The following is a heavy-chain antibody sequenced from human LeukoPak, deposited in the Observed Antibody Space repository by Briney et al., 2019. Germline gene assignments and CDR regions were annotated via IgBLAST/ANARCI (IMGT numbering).Heavy chain of an antibody. CDR1: GYTFTGYY. D-gene: IGHD6-19*01. Sequence: ASVKVSCKASGYTFTGYYMHWVRQAPGQGLEWMGWMNPNSGNTGYAQKFQGRVTMTRNTSISTAYMELSSLRSEDTAVYYCARVRYSSGWYGIYYFDYWGQGTLVTVSS. V-gene: IGHV1-8*02. CDR2: MNPNSGNT. J-gene: IGHJ4*02. CDR3: ARVRYSSGWYGIYYFDY.